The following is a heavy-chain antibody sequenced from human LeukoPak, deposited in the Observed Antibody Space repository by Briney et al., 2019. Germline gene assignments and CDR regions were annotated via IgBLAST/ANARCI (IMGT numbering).Heavy chain of an antibody. D-gene: IGHD6-19*01. Sequence: APVKVSCKASGYTFTGFYMHWVRQAPGQGLEWMGRINPNTGGSNYAQNFQGRVTMTRDTSISTAYMELSRLKSDDTAVYYCAREVGYSSSYYGRFDPWGQGTLVTVPS. V-gene: IGHV1-2*06. J-gene: IGHJ5*02. CDR3: AREVGYSSSYYGRFDP. CDR2: INPNTGGS. CDR1: GYTFTGFY.